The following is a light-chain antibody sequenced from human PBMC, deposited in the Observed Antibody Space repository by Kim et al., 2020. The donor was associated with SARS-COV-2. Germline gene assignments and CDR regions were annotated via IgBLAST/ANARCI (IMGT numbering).Light chain of an antibody. Sequence: EIVMTQSPATLSVSPGERATLSCRASQSVSSNLAWYQQKPGQAPRLLIYGASTRATGIPARFSGSGSGTEFTLTISSLQSEDFVVYYCQQHNNWPLTFGGGTKVDIK. V-gene: IGKV3-15*01. CDR3: QQHNNWPLT. CDR1: QSVSSN. J-gene: IGKJ4*01. CDR2: GAS.